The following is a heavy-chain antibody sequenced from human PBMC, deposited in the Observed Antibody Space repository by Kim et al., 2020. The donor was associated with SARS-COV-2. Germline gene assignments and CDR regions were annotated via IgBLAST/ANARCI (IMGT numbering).Heavy chain of an antibody. Sequence: GGSLRLSCAASGFTFNTYNMNWVRQAPGKGLEWVSSLDSSSRNIYYADSVKGRFTISRDNAKNSLYLQMNSLRAEDTAVYYCAREGAQQDFDYWGQGTLVTVS. D-gene: IGHD1-1*01. CDR1: GFTFNTYN. J-gene: IGHJ4*02. V-gene: IGHV3-21*01. CDR2: LDSSSRNI. CDR3: AREGAQQDFDY.